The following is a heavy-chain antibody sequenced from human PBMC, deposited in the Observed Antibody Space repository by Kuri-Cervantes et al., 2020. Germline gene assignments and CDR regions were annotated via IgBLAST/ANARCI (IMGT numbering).Heavy chain of an antibody. J-gene: IGHJ4*02. CDR3: ARSGSRVTATHSLGY. V-gene: IGHV4-59*01. CDR1: GRSFSGYY. D-gene: IGHD2-21*02. CDR2: IYYSGST. Sequence: SQTLSLTCAVYGRSFSGYYWSWIRQPPGKGLEWIGYIYYSGSTNYNPSLKSRVTISVDASKNQFSLKLTSVTAADTAVYYCARSGSRVTATHSLGYWGQGTLVTVSS.